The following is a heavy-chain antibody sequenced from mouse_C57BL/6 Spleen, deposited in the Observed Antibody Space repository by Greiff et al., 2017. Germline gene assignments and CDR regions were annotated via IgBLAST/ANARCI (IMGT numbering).Heavy chain of an antibody. CDR1: GYTFTSYG. Sequence: ESGAELARPGASVKLSCKASGYTFTSYGISWVKQRTGQGLEWIGEIYPRSGNTYYNEKFKGKATLTADKSSSTAYMELRSLTSEDSAVYFCARYYGSSSYFDVWGTGTTVTVSS. V-gene: IGHV1-81*01. CDR3: ARYYGSSSYFDV. CDR2: IYPRSGNT. D-gene: IGHD1-1*01. J-gene: IGHJ1*03.